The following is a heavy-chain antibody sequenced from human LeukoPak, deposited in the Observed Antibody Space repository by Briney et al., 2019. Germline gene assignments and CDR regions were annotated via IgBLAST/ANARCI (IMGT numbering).Heavy chain of an antibody. Sequence: SETLSLTCTVSGGSVSSGSYYWSWIQQPPGKGLEWIGYIYYSGSTNYNPSLKSRVTISVDTSKNQFSLKLSSVTAADTAVYYCARTGATVTMEFDYWGQGTLVTVSS. J-gene: IGHJ4*02. CDR1: GGSVSSGSYY. V-gene: IGHV4-61*01. D-gene: IGHD4-17*01. CDR3: ARTGATVTMEFDY. CDR2: IYYSGST.